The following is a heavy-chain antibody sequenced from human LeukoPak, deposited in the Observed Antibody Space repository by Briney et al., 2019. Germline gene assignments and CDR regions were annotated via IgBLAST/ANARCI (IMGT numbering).Heavy chain of an antibody. CDR1: GYTFTSYG. D-gene: IGHD6-19*01. V-gene: IGHV1-18*01. CDR3: ARDGIAVAGVYYGMDV. Sequence: GASVKVSCKASGYTFTSYGISWVRQAPGQGLEWMGWISAYNGNTNYAQKLQGRVTMATDTSTSTAYMELRSLRSDDTAVYNCARDGIAVAGVYYGMDVWGQGTTVTVSS. CDR2: ISAYNGNT. J-gene: IGHJ6*02.